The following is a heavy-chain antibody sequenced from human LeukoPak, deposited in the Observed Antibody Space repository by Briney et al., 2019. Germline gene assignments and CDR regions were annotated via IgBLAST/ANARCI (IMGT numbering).Heavy chain of an antibody. Sequence: SQTLSLTCTVPGGSISSGGYYWSWIRQHPGEGLEWIGYIYYSGSTYYNPSLKSRVAISVDTSKNQFSLKLSSVTAADTAVYYCARASFGESYYYYYGMDVWGQGTTVTVSS. CDR1: GGSISSGGYY. CDR3: ARASFGESYYYYYGMDV. V-gene: IGHV4-31*03. CDR2: IYYSGST. D-gene: IGHD3-10*01. J-gene: IGHJ6*02.